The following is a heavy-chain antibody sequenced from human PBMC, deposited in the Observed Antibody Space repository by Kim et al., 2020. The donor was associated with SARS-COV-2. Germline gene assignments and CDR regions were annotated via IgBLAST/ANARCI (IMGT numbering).Heavy chain of an antibody. CDR2: IKNKANSYTT. Sequence: GGSLRLSCAASGFTFSDYYMDWVRQAPGKGLEWVGRIKNKANSYTTEYAASVKDRFTISRDDSKNSLYLQMNSLKIEDTAVYYCSGGSGNWFDPWGQGALVTVSS. CDR3: SGGSGNWFDP. V-gene: IGHV3-72*01. CDR1: GFTFSDYY. J-gene: IGHJ5*02.